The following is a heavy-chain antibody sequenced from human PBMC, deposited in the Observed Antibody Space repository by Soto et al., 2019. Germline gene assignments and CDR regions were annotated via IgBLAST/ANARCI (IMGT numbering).Heavy chain of an antibody. CDR1: GYTFTSYG. Sequence: ASVKVSCKASGYTFTSYGISWVRQAPGQGLEWMGWISAYNGNTNYAQKLQGRVTMTRDTSTSTVYMELSSLRSEDTAVYYCARSLIWFGELTGGMDVWGQGTTVTVSS. CDR2: ISAYNGNT. CDR3: ARSLIWFGELTGGMDV. J-gene: IGHJ6*02. D-gene: IGHD3-10*01. V-gene: IGHV1-18*01.